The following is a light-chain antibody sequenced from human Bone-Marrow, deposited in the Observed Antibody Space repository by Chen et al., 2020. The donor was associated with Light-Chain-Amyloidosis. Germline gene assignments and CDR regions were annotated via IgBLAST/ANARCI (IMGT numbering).Light chain of an antibody. V-gene: IGLV2-11*01. J-gene: IGLJ1*01. CDR2: DVS. CDR1: SSDVGGYNY. Sequence: QSALTQPRSVSGSPGQSVTISCTGTSSDVGGYNYVSWYQQHPGKAPKLMIYDVSKRPSGVPYRCSGSKSGNTASLTISGLQAEDEADYYCCSYAGSYTFSYVFGTGTKVTVL. CDR3: CSYAGSYTFSYV.